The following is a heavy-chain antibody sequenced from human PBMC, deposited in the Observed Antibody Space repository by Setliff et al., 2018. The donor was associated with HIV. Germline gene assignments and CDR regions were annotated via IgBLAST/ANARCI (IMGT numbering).Heavy chain of an antibody. CDR2: IKQDGSKK. CDR3: ASGDYFDY. D-gene: IGHD3-10*01. J-gene: IGHJ4*02. V-gene: IGHV3-7*01. Sequence: PGGSLRLSCAASGFIFSNSWMSWVRQAPGKGLEWVANIKQDGSKKNYVESVKGRFTISRDNAKNSLYLQMNSLRAEDTAVYYCASGDYFDYWGQGTLVTVSS. CDR1: GFIFSNSW.